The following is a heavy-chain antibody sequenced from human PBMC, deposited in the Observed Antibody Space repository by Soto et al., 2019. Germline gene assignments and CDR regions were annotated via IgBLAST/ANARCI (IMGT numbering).Heavy chain of an antibody. V-gene: IGHV4-30-2*01. Sequence: SETLSLTCDVSGDTISTGGYTWAWIRQPPGKALEWIGHTYHSGSTNYNPSLKSRVTISVDTSKNQFSLKLSSVTAADTAVYYCARQRQVTMVRGGAFDIWGQGSLVTVSS. CDR2: TYHSGST. CDR3: ARQRQVTMVRGGAFDI. CDR1: GDTISTGGYT. D-gene: IGHD3-10*01. J-gene: IGHJ3*02.